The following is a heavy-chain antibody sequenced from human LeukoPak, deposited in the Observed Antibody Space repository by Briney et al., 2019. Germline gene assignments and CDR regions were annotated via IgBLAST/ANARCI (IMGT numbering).Heavy chain of an antibody. J-gene: IGHJ4*02. CDR1: GFTFSSYV. CDR3: ARDRSGYSGYECQAY. D-gene: IGHD5-12*01. Sequence: GGSLRLSCAASGFTFSSYVMNWVRQAPGMGLEWVSGISGSGGSTYYADSVKGRFTISRDNTKNSLSLQMNSLRAEDTAVYYCARDRSGYSGYECQAYWGQGTLVTVSS. CDR2: ISGSGGST. V-gene: IGHV3-23*01.